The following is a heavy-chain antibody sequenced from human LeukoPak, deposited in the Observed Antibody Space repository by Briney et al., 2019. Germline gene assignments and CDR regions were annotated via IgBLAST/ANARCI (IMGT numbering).Heavy chain of an antibody. V-gene: IGHV4-61*01. Sequence: PSETLSLTCTVSGGSVSSGSYYWSWIRQPPGKGLEWIGYIYYSGSTNYNPSLKSRVTISVDTSKNQFSLKLSSVTAADTAVYYCAREDSYDLGIIDYWGQGTLVTVSS. CDR2: IYYSGST. J-gene: IGHJ4*02. CDR3: AREDSYDLGIIDY. CDR1: GGSVSSGSYY. D-gene: IGHD3-22*01.